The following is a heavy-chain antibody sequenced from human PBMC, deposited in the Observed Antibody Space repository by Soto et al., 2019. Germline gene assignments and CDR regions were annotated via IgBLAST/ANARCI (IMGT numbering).Heavy chain of an antibody. CDR3: ARGYSSGGNCSNYYGMDV. CDR1: GGSVSSGNYY. V-gene: IGHV4-61*01. Sequence: SETLSLTCTVSGGSVSSGNYYWSWIRQPPGKGLEWVGYIYYSGSTSYNPSLKSRATISVDTSKNQLSLKVNSVTAADTAVYYCARGYSSGGNCSNYYGMDVWGQGTTVT. J-gene: IGHJ6*02. D-gene: IGHD2-15*01. CDR2: IYYSGST.